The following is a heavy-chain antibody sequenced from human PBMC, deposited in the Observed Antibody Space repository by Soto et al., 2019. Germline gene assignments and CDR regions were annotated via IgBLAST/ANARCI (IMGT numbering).Heavy chain of an antibody. CDR1: GGTFSSYT. J-gene: IGHJ6*03. D-gene: IGHD6-13*01. CDR2: IIPILGIA. CDR3: ASDRLGSSTWEIYYYYYMDV. V-gene: IGHV1-69*02. Sequence: QVQLVQSGAEVKKPGSSVKVSCKASGGTFSSYTISWVRQAPGQGLEWMGRIIPILGIANYAQKFQGRVTITADKSTSTAYMELSSLRSEDTAVHYCASDRLGSSTWEIYYYYYMDVWGKGTTVTVSS.